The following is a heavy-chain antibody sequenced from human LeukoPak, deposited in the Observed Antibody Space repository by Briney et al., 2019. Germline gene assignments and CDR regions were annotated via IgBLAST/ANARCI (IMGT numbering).Heavy chain of an antibody. D-gene: IGHD3-9*01. Sequence: PSETLSLTCTVSGGSISSYYWSWIRQPPGKGLEWIGYIYYTGSTNYNPSLKSRATISVDTSKNQFSLKLSSVTAADTAVYYCATLTGYSSESWFDPWGQGILVTVSS. CDR3: ATLTGYSSESWFDP. V-gene: IGHV4-59*01. CDR1: GGSISSYY. CDR2: IYYTGST. J-gene: IGHJ5*02.